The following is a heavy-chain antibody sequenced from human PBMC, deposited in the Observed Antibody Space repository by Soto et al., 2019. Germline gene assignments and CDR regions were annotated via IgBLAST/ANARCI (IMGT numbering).Heavy chain of an antibody. J-gene: IGHJ5*02. V-gene: IGHV3-23*01. Sequence: GGSLRLSCAASGFTFSSYAMSWVRQAPGKGLEWVSAISGSGDSITYADSVKGRFTISRDNSKNTLCLQMNSLRAEDTAVYCCAKDQSSTHSGGWFDPWGQGTLVTVSS. CDR1: GFTFSSYA. CDR2: ISGSGDSI. CDR3: AKDQSSTHSGGWFDP. D-gene: IGHD2-2*01.